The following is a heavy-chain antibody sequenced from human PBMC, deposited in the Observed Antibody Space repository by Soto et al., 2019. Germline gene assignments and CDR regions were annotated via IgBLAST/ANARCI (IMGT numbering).Heavy chain of an antibody. D-gene: IGHD4-17*01. CDR1: GGTFSSYT. J-gene: IGHJ5*02. V-gene: IGHV1-69*02. CDR2: IIPILGIA. CDR3: AIHPTPVTGWFDP. Sequence: QVQLVQSGAEVKKPGSSVKVSCKASGGTFSSYTISWVRQAPGQGLEWMGRIIPILGIANYAQKFQGRVTITADKSTSTTYMEMSSLRSKDTAVYYCAIHPTPVTGWFDPWGQGTLVTVSS.